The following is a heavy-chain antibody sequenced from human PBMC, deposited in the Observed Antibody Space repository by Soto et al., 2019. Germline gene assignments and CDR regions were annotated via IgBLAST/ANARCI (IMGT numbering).Heavy chain of an antibody. D-gene: IGHD3-16*02. CDR3: ARGKLSDYVWGSYRYHFDY. V-gene: IGHV4-31*03. CDR2: IYYSGST. Sequence: RSLTCTVSGGSISSGGYYWSWIRQHPGKGLEWIGYIYYSGSTYYNPSLKSRVTISVDTSKNQFSLKLSSVTAADTAVYYCARGKLSDYVWGSYRYHFDYWGQGTVVTVSS. CDR1: GGSISSGGYY. J-gene: IGHJ4*02.